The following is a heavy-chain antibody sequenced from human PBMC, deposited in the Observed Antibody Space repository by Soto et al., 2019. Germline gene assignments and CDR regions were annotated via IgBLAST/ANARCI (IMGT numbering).Heavy chain of an antibody. Sequence: QLQLQESGPGLVKPSETLSLTCTVSGGSISSSSYYWGWIRQPPGKGLEWIGSIYYSGSTYYNPSLQSPVTISVATSKNQFSLKLSSVTAADTAVYYCARLYGSGSYYTAYYYYYYYMDVWGKGTTVTVSS. V-gene: IGHV4-39*01. CDR2: IYYSGST. J-gene: IGHJ6*03. D-gene: IGHD3-10*01. CDR1: GGSISSSSYY. CDR3: ARLYGSGSYYTAYYYYYYYMDV.